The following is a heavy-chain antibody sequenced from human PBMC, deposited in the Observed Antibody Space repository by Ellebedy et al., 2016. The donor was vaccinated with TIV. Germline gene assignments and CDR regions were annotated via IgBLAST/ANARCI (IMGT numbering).Heavy chain of an antibody. CDR2: INQDGGDK. CDR1: GFSFSTYW. CDR3: AKDRTSGDGYWVFDQ. J-gene: IGHJ4*02. V-gene: IGHV3-7*03. D-gene: IGHD5-18*01. Sequence: PGGSLRLSCAASGFSFSTYWMSWVRQAPGKGLEWVANINQDGGDKYYVESVKGRFTISRDNTRNALYLQMSSLRAEDTAVYYCAKDRTSGDGYWVFDQWGQGTLVTVSS.